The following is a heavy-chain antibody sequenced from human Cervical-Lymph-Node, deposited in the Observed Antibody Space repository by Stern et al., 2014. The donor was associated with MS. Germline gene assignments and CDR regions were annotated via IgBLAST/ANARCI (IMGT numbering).Heavy chain of an antibody. CDR2: IIPILGLA. CDR1: GGTFSSSYA. CDR3: ARGVVSNRAAATLHNLFDP. V-gene: IGHV1-69*09. D-gene: IGHD2-15*01. Sequence: VQLLESGAEVKKPGSSMNVSCKTSGGTFSSSYAITWMRQAPGQGLVWMGRIIPILGLANYAQKFQGRVIITADKATSTTYMELSSLRSEDTAVYYCARGVVSNRAAATLHNLFDPWGQGTLVTVSS. J-gene: IGHJ5*02.